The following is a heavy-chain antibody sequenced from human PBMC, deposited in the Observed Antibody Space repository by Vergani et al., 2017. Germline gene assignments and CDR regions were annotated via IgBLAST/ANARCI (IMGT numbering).Heavy chain of an antibody. CDR3: ARERIAGNRNFDY. CDR1: GFTFRDYY. J-gene: IGHJ4*02. V-gene: IGHV3-11*06. Sequence: QVQLAESGGGLVKPGGSLRLSCAASGFTFRDYYMTWIRQAPGKGLEWVSYISSSSGYTNYADSVKGRFTISRDNAKNSLYLQMNSLRAEDTAVYYCARERIAGNRNFDYWGQGTLVTVSS. CDR2: ISSSSGYT. D-gene: IGHD6-13*01.